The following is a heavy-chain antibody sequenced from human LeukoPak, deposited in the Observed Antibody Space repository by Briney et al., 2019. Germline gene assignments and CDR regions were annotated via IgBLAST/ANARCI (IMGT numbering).Heavy chain of an antibody. D-gene: IGHD3-22*01. CDR3: ARQGPYYYDSSGYYYQEYYYYMDV. CDR2: IYRTGNT. CDR1: GDSISSYS. J-gene: IGHJ6*03. Sequence: SETLSLTCTVSGDSISSYSWSWIRQPAVKGLEWIGHIYRTGNTNYNPSLKSRVTLSVDTSKNQFSLKLSSVTAADTAVYYCARQGPYYYDSSGYYYQEYYYYMDVWGKGTTVTISS. V-gene: IGHV4-4*07.